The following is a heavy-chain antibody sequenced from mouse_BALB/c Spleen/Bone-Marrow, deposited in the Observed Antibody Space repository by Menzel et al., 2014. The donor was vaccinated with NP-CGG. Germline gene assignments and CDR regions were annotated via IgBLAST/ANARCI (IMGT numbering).Heavy chain of an antibody. D-gene: IGHD2-4*01. J-gene: IGHJ3*01. V-gene: IGHV1-4*01. CDR3: AREGLRAWFVY. Sequence: VQLQQSGAELARPGASVKMSCKASGYTFTSYTIHWVKQRPGQGLEWIGYINPSSDYTNYSQKFKDKATLTADKSSSTAYMQLSSLTSEDSAVYYCAREGLRAWFVYWGQGTLVTVSA. CDR2: INPSSDYT. CDR1: GYTFTSYT.